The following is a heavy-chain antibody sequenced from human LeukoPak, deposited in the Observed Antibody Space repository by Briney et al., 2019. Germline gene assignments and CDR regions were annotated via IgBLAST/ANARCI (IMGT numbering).Heavy chain of an antibody. J-gene: IGHJ4*02. CDR2: INPSGGST. CDR1: GYTFTGYY. Sequence: ASVKVSCKASGYTFTGYYMHWVRQAPGQGLEWMGIINPSGGSTSYAQKFQGRVTVTRDMSTSTVYMELSSLRSEDTAVYYCARESTNYGDNDYWGQGTLVTVSS. CDR3: ARESTNYGDNDY. D-gene: IGHD4-17*01. V-gene: IGHV1-46*01.